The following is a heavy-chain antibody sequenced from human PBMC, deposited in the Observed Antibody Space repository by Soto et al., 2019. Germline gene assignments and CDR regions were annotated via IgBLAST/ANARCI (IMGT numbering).Heavy chain of an antibody. V-gene: IGHV5-51*01. CDR3: ARPGPYDSSGYYYLDY. J-gene: IGHJ4*02. CDR1: GYNFTNYW. D-gene: IGHD3-22*01. Sequence: PGESLKISCKGSGYNFTNYWIGWVRQMPGKGLEWMGIISLGDSVTRYSPSFQGQVTMSADKSTTTAYLQWSSLKASDTAIYYCARPGPYDSSGYYYLDYWGQGTPVTVSS. CDR2: ISLGDSVT.